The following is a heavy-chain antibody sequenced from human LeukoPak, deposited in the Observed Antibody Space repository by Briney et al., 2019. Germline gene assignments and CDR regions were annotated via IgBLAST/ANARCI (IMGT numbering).Heavy chain of an antibody. CDR2: IYHSGST. Sequence: SETLSLTCAVSGGSISSSNWRSWVRQPPGKGLEWIGEIYHSGSTNYNPSLKSRVTISVDKSKNQFSLKLSSVTAADTAVYYCARDGVSGRAFDYWGQGTLVTVSS. V-gene: IGHV4-4*02. J-gene: IGHJ4*02. CDR1: GGSISSSNW. D-gene: IGHD3-10*01. CDR3: ARDGVSGRAFDY.